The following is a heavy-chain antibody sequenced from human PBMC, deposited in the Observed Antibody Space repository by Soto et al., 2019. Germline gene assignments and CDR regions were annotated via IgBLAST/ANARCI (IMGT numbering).Heavy chain of an antibody. V-gene: IGHV3-30-3*01. CDR3: NTEGSRSLYYFDY. D-gene: IGHD5-18*01. CDR1: GFSFSSYA. CDR2: ISYDGSNK. Sequence: XGSLRLSCAASGFSFSSYAMHWVRQAPGKGLEWVAVISYDGSNKYYADSVKGRFTISRDNSKNTLYLQMNSLRAEDTAVYYCNTEGSRSLYYFDYWGQGTLVTVSS. J-gene: IGHJ4*02.